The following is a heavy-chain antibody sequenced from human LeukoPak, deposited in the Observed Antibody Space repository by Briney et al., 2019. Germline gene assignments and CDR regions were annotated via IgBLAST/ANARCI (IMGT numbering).Heavy chain of an antibody. J-gene: IGHJ4*02. D-gene: IGHD2-15*01. CDR3: ARGRPRSYCSGGSCYFDY. V-gene: IGHV4-59*12. Sequence: SETLSLTCTVSGGSISSYYWSWIRQPPGKGLEWVGYIYYTGSTNYNPSLKSRVTISVDTSKNQFSLKLSSVTAADTAVYYCARGRPRSYCSGGSCYFDYWGQGTLVTVSS. CDR2: IYYTGST. CDR1: GGSISSYY.